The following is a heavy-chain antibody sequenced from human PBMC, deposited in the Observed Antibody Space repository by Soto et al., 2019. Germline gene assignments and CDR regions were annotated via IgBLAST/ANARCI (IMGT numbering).Heavy chain of an antibody. V-gene: IGHV3-30-3*01. Sequence: GGSLRLSXAASGFTFSSYAMHWVRQAPGKGLEWVAVISYDGSNKYYADSVKGRFTISRDNSKNTLYLQMNSLRAEDTAVYYCAREGAGNSSWYLFPSGWYYYGMDVWGQGTTVTVSS. D-gene: IGHD6-13*01. CDR2: ISYDGSNK. CDR1: GFTFSSYA. J-gene: IGHJ6*02. CDR3: AREGAGNSSWYLFPSGWYYYGMDV.